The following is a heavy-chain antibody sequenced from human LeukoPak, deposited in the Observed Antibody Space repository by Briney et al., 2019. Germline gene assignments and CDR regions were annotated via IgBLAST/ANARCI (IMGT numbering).Heavy chain of an antibody. J-gene: IGHJ4*02. Sequence: HRGSTNYNPSLTSRVTISVDPSKNPFSLKLSSLTATDTAVYYCARGYYYDSGGYRHLFASWGQGTLVTVSS. V-gene: IGHV4-34*01. CDR3: ARGYYYDSGGYRHLFAS. CDR2: HRGST. D-gene: IGHD3-22*01.